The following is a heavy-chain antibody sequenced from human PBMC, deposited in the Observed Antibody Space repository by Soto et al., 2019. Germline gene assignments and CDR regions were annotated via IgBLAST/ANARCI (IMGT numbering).Heavy chain of an antibody. CDR2: INPRGGST. CDR1: GYTFTNYY. J-gene: IGHJ4*02. Sequence: QVQLVQSGAEVKKPGASVKVSCKASGYTFTNYYIHWVRQTPGQGLEWMGIINPRGGSTSYAQKFQGRVTMTRDTSTGTVYMELSSLRSEDTDVYYCARGHSPIGYCSGGRCNYFDYWGPGTLVTVSS. D-gene: IGHD2-15*01. CDR3: ARGHSPIGYCSGGRCNYFDY. V-gene: IGHV1-46*01.